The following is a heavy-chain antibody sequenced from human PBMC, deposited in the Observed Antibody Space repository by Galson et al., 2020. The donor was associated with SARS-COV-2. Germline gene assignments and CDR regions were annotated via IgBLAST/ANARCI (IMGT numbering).Heavy chain of an antibody. D-gene: IGHD6-19*01. J-gene: IGHJ6*02. V-gene: IGHV4-4*03. Sequence: PETLSLTCTVSGASISSANWWSWGRQSPGKGMEKIGEVSQNEHTNYNPSIKSRLTISVDKSKNQFSLKLSSVTAADAAIYYCVRSIPLAHYYYTLDVWGQGTTVTVS. CDR2: VSQNEHT. CDR3: VRSIPLAHYYYTLDV. CDR1: GASISSANW.